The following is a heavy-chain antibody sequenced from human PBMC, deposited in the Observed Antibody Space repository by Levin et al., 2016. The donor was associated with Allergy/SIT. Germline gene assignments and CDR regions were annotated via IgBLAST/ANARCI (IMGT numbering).Heavy chain of an antibody. CDR1: GFTVSSNY. CDR2: IYSGGST. J-gene: IGHJ3*02. Sequence: GESLKISCAASGFTVSSNYMSWVRQAPGKGLEWVSVIYSGGSTYYADSVKGRFTISRDNSKNTLYLQMNSLRAEDTAVYYCARNLVQGYDAFDIWGQGTMVTVSS. CDR3: ARNLVQGYDAFDI. D-gene: IGHD1-26*01. V-gene: IGHV3-66*02.